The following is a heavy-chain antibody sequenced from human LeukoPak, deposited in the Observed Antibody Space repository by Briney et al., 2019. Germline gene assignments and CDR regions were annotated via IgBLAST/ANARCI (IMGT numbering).Heavy chain of an antibody. CDR2: IYYSGST. D-gene: IGHD3-16*02. Sequence: SETLSLTCTVSGGSISSYYWSWIRQPPGKGLEWIGYIYYSGSTNYNPSLKSRVTISVDTSKNQFSLKLSSVTAADTAVYYCARDQDVKILLGVIAYDAFDIWGQGTMVTVSS. CDR1: GGSISSYY. V-gene: IGHV4-59*01. CDR3: ARDQDVKILLGVIAYDAFDI. J-gene: IGHJ3*02.